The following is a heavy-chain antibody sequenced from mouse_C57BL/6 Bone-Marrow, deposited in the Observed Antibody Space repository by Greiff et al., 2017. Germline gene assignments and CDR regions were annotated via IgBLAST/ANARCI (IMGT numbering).Heavy chain of an antibody. D-gene: IGHD2-4*01. CDR1: GFSLSTFGMG. CDR3: ARIYYDYGAAAFAY. V-gene: IGHV8-8*01. J-gene: IGHJ3*01. Sequence: ESGPGILQPSQTLSLTCSFSGFSLSTFGMGVGWIRQPSGKGLEWLAHIWWDDDKYYNPALKSRLTISKDTSKNQVFLKIANVDTADTATYYCARIYYDYGAAAFAYWGQGTLVTVSA. CDR2: IWWDDDK.